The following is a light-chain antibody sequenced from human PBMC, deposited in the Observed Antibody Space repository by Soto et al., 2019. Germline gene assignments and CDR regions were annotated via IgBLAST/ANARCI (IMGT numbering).Light chain of an antibody. CDR2: GNI. CDR1: SSSIGAGYD. Sequence: QSVLTQPPSVSGAPGQRVTFSCTGSSSSIGAGYDVHWYQQLPGTAPKLLIYGNINRPSGVPDRFSGSQSGTSASLAITGLQAEDEADYYCQSYDSGLSGVVFGGGTKLTVL. J-gene: IGLJ3*02. V-gene: IGLV1-40*01. CDR3: QSYDSGLSGVV.